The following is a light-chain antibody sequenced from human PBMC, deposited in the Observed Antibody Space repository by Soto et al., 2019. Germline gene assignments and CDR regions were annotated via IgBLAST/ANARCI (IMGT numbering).Light chain of an antibody. CDR3: CSYAGSSSYV. Sequence: QSALTQPRSVSGSPGQSVTISCTGTSGDVGGYNYVSWYQQHPGKAPKLMSYDVSKRPSGVPDRFSGSKSGNTASLTISGLQAEDEADYYWCSYAGSSSYVFXSGTTVNV. V-gene: IGLV2-11*01. J-gene: IGLJ1*01. CDR1: SGDVGGYNY. CDR2: DVS.